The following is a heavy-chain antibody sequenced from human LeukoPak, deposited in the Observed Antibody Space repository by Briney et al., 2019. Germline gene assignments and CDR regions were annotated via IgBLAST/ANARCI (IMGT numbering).Heavy chain of an antibody. Sequence: GGSLRLSCAASGFTFSSYGMHWVRQAPGRGLEWVAFIRYDGSNKYYADSVKGRFTISRDNSKNTLYLQMNSLRAEDTAVYYCATQDDQLNYYGSGYWGQGTLVTVSS. CDR2: IRYDGSNK. CDR3: ATQDDQLNYYGSGY. D-gene: IGHD3-10*01. CDR1: GFTFSSYG. V-gene: IGHV3-30*02. J-gene: IGHJ4*02.